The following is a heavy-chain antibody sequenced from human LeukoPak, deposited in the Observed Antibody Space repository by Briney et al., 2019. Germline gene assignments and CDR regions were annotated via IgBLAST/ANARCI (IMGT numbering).Heavy chain of an antibody. Sequence: GGSLRLSCAASGFTFSSYAMSWVRQAPGKGLEWVSAIRGSGGSTYYADSVKGRFTISRDNSKNTLYLQMNSLRAEDTAVYYCAKDVLRYFDWSRFDYWGQGTLVTVSS. CDR3: AKDVLRYFDWSRFDY. CDR1: GFTFSSYA. CDR2: IRGSGGST. V-gene: IGHV3-23*01. J-gene: IGHJ4*02. D-gene: IGHD3-9*01.